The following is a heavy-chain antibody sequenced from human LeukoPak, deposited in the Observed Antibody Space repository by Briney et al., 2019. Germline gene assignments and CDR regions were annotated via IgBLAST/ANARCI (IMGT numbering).Heavy chain of an antibody. J-gene: IGHJ4*02. CDR1: GGTFSSYA. CDR3: ARTIAAAGGNDY. D-gene: IGHD6-13*01. V-gene: IGHV1-69*13. CDR2: IIPIFGTA. Sequence: ASVKVSCKASGGTFSSYAISWVRQAPGQGLEWMGGIIPIFGTANYAQKFQGRVTITADESMSTAYMELSSLRSEDTAVYYCARTIAAAGGNDYWGQGTLVTVSS.